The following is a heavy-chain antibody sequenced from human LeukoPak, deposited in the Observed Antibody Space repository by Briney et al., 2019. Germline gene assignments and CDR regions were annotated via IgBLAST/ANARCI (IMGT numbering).Heavy chain of an antibody. CDR1: GYSFTKFD. CDR2: RNPNSGNK. D-gene: IGHD6-19*01. CDR3: ARGPQWRGEYYYMDV. Sequence: GASVKVSCKASGYSFTKFDMSWLRQATGQGLEWMGWRNPNSGNKGYAQKFQGRVSMTMNTSITTDYMELSSLRSEDTAVYYCARGPQWRGEYYYMDVWGRGTTVTVSS. J-gene: IGHJ6*03. V-gene: IGHV1-8*01.